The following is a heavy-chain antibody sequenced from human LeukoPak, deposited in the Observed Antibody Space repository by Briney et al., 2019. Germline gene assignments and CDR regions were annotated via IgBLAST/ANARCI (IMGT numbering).Heavy chain of an antibody. V-gene: IGHV4-59*01. CDR3: ASYDSSGKFDY. Sequence: SETLSLTCTVSGGSIRSYYWSWIRQPPGKGLEWIGYIYYSGSTNYNPSLKSRVTISVNTSKNQFSLKLSSVTAADTAVYYCASYDSSGKFDYWGQGTLVTVSS. J-gene: IGHJ4*02. CDR2: IYYSGST. D-gene: IGHD3-22*01. CDR1: GGSIRSYY.